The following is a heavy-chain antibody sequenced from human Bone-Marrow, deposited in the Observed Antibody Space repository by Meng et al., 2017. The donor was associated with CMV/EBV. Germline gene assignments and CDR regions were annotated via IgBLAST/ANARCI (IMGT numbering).Heavy chain of an antibody. CDR1: GGTFSSYT. CDR3: ARVGAAGNRRRFDY. J-gene: IGHJ4*02. D-gene: IGHD6-13*01. Sequence: SVKVSCKASGGTFSSYTISWVRQAPGQGLEWMGRIIPILGIANYAQKFQGRVTITADKSTSTAYMELSSLRSEDTAVYYCARVGAAGNRRRFDYWGQGTLVTVSS. V-gene: IGHV1-69*02. CDR2: IIPILGIA.